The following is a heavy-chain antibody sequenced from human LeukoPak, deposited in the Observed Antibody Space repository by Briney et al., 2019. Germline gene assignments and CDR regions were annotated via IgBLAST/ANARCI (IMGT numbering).Heavy chain of an antibody. Sequence: PSETLSLTCTVSGYSVSSGYYWGWIRQPPGEGLEWIGDFYHNENTYYNSSLRGRVTISADTSKNQFSLKLSSVTAADTAVYYCARSPLISSGWLGLDSWGQGILVTVSS. V-gene: IGHV4-38-2*02. J-gene: IGHJ4*02. CDR2: FYHNENT. CDR1: GYSVSSGYY. CDR3: ARSPLISSGWLGLDS. D-gene: IGHD6-19*01.